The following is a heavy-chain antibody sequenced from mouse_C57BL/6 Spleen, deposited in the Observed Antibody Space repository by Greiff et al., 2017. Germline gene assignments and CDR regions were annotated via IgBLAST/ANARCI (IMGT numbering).Heavy chain of an antibody. CDR1: GFTINDYY. D-gene: IGHD1-1*01. V-gene: IGHV14-2*01. Sequence: VQLQQSGAELVKPGASVKLSCTASGFTINDYYMHWVKQRPEQGLEWIGRIDPEDGETKYAPKFQGKATITADKSSNTAYLQLSSLTSEDTAVYYCAPTITTGENFDDWGKGTTLTVSS. CDR3: APTITTGENFDD. J-gene: IGHJ2*01. CDR2: IDPEDGET.